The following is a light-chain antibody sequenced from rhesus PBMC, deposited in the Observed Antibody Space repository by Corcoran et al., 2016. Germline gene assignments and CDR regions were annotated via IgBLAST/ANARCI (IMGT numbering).Light chain of an antibody. CDR2: EVT. V-gene: IGLV2-32*01. Sequence: QAALTQPRSVSGSPGQSVTISCTGTSSDIRDYNYFSWYQQHPDTAPKLIIYEVTKRPSGVSDRFSGSKSGSTASLTISGLQAEDEADYFYCSYAGSYNYIFDVGTRLTVL. J-gene: IGLJ1*01. CDR1: SSDIRDYNY. CDR3: CSYAGSYNYI.